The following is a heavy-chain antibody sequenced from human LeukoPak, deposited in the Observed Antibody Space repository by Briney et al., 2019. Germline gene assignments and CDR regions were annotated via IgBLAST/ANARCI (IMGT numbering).Heavy chain of an antibody. V-gene: IGHV1-69*05. J-gene: IGHJ4*02. D-gene: IGHD5-12*01. Sequence: SVKVSCMASGGTFSSYAISWVRQAPGQGLEWMGGIIPIFGTANYAQKFQGRVTITTDESTSTAYMELSSLRSEDTAVYYCASPHSYEYYFDYWGQGTLVTVSS. CDR2: IIPIFGTA. CDR3: ASPHSYEYYFDY. CDR1: GGTFSSYA.